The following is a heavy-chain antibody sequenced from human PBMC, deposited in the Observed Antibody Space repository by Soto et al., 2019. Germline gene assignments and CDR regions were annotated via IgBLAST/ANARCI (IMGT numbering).Heavy chain of an antibody. CDR3: ARGSSGGYCSGGSCYSNWFDP. D-gene: IGHD2-15*01. CDR2: IGTAGDT. V-gene: IGHV3-13*01. CDR1: GFTFSSYD. J-gene: IGHJ5*02. Sequence: GGSLRLSCAASGFTFSSYDMHWVRQATGKGLEWVSAIGTAGDTYYPGSVKGRFTISRENAKNSLYLQMNSLRAGDTAVYYCARGSSGGYCSGGSCYSNWFDPWGQGTLVTVSS.